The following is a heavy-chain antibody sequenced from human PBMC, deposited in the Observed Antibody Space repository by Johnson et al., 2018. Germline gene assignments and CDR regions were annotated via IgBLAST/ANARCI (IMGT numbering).Heavy chain of an antibody. D-gene: IGHD3-22*01. V-gene: IGHV1-69*01. Sequence: QVQLVQSGAEVKKPGSSVKVSCKASGGTFSSYAISWVRQAPGQGLEWMGGIIPIFGTANYAQKVQGRVTLTADDSTSTAYRELGSLRSEATAVYYCAGNRGYYDSRFLAFEIWGQGTMVTDSS. J-gene: IGHJ3*02. CDR3: AGNRGYYDSRFLAFEI. CDR2: IIPIFGTA. CDR1: GGTFSSYA.